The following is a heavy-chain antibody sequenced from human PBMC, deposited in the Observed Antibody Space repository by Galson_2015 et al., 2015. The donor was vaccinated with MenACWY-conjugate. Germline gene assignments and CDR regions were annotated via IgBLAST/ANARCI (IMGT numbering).Heavy chain of an antibody. D-gene: IGHD2/OR15-2a*01. J-gene: IGHJ3*02. CDR2: IYYGEST. Sequence: ETLSLTCTVSGGSISSTHYYWGWFRQPPGKGLEWIGSIYYGESTYYNPSLKSRVTMSLDTSKNQFSLKLSSVTAADTAVYYCARDKGVLIGFDVFDIWGQGTTVIVSS. V-gene: IGHV4-39*07. CDR1: GGSISSTHYY. CDR3: ARDKGVLIGFDVFDI.